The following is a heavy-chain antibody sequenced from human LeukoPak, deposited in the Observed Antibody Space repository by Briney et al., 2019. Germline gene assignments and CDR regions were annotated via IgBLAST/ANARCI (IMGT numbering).Heavy chain of an antibody. Sequence: GESLLISGKGSGYSFTYYWIGWVRQMPGKGLEGMGIIYPGGSDTCYGPSFQGQVTISADNSISTAYLQWSSLKAADTAMYYCAKQVGGESMYGYFDDRGPGTLVTASS. D-gene: IGHD3-10*02. CDR1: GYSFTYYW. V-gene: IGHV5-51*01. CDR2: IYPGGSDT. CDR3: AKQVGGESMYGYFDD. J-gene: IGHJ4*02.